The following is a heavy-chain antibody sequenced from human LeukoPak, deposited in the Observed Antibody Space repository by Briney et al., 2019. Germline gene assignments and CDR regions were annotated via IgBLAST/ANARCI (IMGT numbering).Heavy chain of an antibody. V-gene: IGHV7-4-1*02. CDR2: INTNTGNP. J-gene: IGHJ3*02. CDR1: GYTFTGYY. CDR3: ARVVHPYDYESSGLTYDDFDI. D-gene: IGHD3-22*01. Sequence: GSSVTVSCMSSGYTFTGYYMHLVRQAPGQGLEWMGWINTNTGNPTYAQGSTGRVVFSLDTSVSTAYLQNSSLKAEDTAVYYCARVVHPYDYESSGLTYDDFDIWGEGTMVTVSS.